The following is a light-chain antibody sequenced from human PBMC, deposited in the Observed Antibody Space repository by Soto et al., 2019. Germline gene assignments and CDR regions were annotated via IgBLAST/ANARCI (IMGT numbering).Light chain of an antibody. Sequence: QSVLTQPASVSGSPGQSITISCTGTSSDVGSYNYVSWYQQYPGKAPKLMIYDVSNRPSGVSYRFSGSKSGNTASLTISGLQAEDAADYYCSSYTTCSTPVVFGGGTQLTGL. CDR1: SSDVGSYNY. J-gene: IGLJ2*01. V-gene: IGLV2-14*01. CDR3: SSYTTCSTPVV. CDR2: DVS.